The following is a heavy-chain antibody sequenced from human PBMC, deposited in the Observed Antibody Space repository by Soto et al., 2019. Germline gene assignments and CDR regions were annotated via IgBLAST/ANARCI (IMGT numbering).Heavy chain of an antibody. CDR1: GGSINSGDYY. V-gene: IGHV4-31*03. D-gene: IGHD4-17*01. J-gene: IGHJ3*02. CDR2: IYFSGST. Sequence: SETLSLTCTVSGGSINSGDYYWSWIRQQPGKGLEWIGHIYFSGSTSYNPSLKSRVTISINTSKNKFSLKLDSVTAADTAVYYCARDDYGSNSGAFDIWGQGAMVTVSS. CDR3: ARDDYGSNSGAFDI.